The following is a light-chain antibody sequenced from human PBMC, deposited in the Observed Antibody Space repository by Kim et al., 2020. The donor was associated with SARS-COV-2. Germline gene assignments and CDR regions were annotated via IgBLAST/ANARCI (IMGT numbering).Light chain of an antibody. Sequence: QSVLTQPPSVSGAPGQRVTISCTGSSSNVGKGYDVHWYQQLPGTAPKLLIYGNNNRPSGVPDRFSGSKSGTSASLAITGLQAEDEADYYCQSYDNSLNGSYVFGAGTKVTVL. CDR1: SSNVGKGYD. V-gene: IGLV1-40*01. J-gene: IGLJ1*01. CDR2: GNN. CDR3: QSYDNSLNGSYV.